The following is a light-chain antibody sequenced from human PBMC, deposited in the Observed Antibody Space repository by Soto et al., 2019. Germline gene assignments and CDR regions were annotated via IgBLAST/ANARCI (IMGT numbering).Light chain of an antibody. J-gene: IGKJ2*01. CDR1: QSVSNSY. V-gene: IGKV3-20*01. Sequence: EIVLTQSPATLSLSPGERASLSCRASQSVSNSYLAWDQQKPGQAPSLLIFGASNRATGIPDRFSGSGSGTDFTLTISRLEPEGFAVYYCQQYGTSPRTLGQGTNLEIK. CDR2: GAS. CDR3: QQYGTSPRT.